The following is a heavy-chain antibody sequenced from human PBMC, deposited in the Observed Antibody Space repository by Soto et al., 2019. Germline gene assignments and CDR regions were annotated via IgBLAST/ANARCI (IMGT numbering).Heavy chain of an antibody. CDR2: IYWDDDK. J-gene: IGHJ4*02. D-gene: IGHD5-12*01. CDR1: GFSLSTSGVG. Sequence: QITLKESGPTLVKPTQTLTLTCTFSGFSLSTSGVGVGWIRQPPGKALEWLALIYWDDDKRYSPSLKSRLAITKDTSKNQVVLTMTNMDPVDTATYYCAHTGATTHPFDYWGQGTLVTVSS. V-gene: IGHV2-5*02. CDR3: AHTGATTHPFDY.